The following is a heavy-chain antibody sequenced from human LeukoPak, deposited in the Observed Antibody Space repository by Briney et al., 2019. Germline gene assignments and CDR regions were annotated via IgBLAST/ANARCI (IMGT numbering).Heavy chain of an antibody. J-gene: IGHJ4*02. CDR1: GYTFTKYA. D-gene: IGHD6-13*01. Sequence: ASVKVSCKASGYTFTKYAVNWVRQAPGQGLEWMGWINTNTGNPTFAQGFTGRFVLSLDTSVSTAYLQISSLKAEDTAVYYCARGGPAPGTVYPFDYWGQGTLVTVSS. CDR3: ARGGPAPGTVYPFDY. V-gene: IGHV7-4-1*02. CDR2: INTNTGNP.